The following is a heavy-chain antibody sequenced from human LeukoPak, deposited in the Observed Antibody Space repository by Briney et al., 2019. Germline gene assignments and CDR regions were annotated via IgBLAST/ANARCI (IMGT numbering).Heavy chain of an antibody. J-gene: IGHJ4*02. V-gene: IGHV3-30*18. CDR1: GFTFSSYG. CDR3: AKQEDSFDY. CDR2: ISYDGSNK. Sequence: PGGSLRLSCAASGFTFSSYGMHWVRQAPGEGLEWVAVISYDGSNKYYADSVKGRFTISRDNSKNTLYLQMNSLRAEDTAVYYCAKQEDSFDYWGQGTLVTVSS.